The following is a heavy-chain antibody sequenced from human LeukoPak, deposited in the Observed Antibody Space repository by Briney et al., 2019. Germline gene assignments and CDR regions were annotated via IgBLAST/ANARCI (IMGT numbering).Heavy chain of an antibody. CDR3: AATYYDILTGYCIDY. CDR2: IRYDGSNQ. CDR1: GFIFSAYG. Sequence: SGGSLRLSCAASGFIFSAYGMHWVRQAPGKGLEWVAFIRYDGSNQYYADSVKGRLSISRDNSKNTLYLQMNSLRAEDTAVYYCAATYYDILTGYCIDYWGQGTLVTVSS. V-gene: IGHV3-30*02. J-gene: IGHJ4*02. D-gene: IGHD3-9*01.